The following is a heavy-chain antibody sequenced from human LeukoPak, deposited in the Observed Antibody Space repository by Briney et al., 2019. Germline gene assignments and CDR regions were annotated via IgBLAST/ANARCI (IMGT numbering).Heavy chain of an antibody. CDR2: IYSGGAT. D-gene: IGHD6-13*01. Sequence: PGGCLRLSCAASAFTFRTYWMSWVRQAPGKGLEWVSVIYSGGATFYADSAKGRFTISRDDSKNTLYLQMNSLRAEDTAVYYCARGSHTGAAGILDNWGQGTLVSVSS. J-gene: IGHJ4*02. CDR1: AFTFRTYW. CDR3: ARGSHTGAAGILDN. V-gene: IGHV3-53*01.